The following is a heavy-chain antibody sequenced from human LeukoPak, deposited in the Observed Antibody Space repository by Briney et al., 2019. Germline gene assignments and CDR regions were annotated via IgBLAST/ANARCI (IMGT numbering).Heavy chain of an antibody. Sequence: GGSLRLSCAASGFTFSSYWMTWVRQTPGKGLEWVANIKQDGSEKYYVDSVKGRFTISRDNAKNSLYLQMNSLRAEDTAAYYCARDFRFLDDYWGQGTLVTVSS. V-gene: IGHV3-7*01. D-gene: IGHD3-3*01. CDR2: IKQDGSEK. J-gene: IGHJ4*02. CDR1: GFTFSSYW. CDR3: ARDFRFLDDY.